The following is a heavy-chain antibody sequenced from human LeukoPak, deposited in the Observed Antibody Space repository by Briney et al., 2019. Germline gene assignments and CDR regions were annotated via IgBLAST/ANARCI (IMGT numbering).Heavy chain of an antibody. CDR2: TSSSSSYI. Sequence: GGTLRLSCAASGFTFSSYSMNWVRQAPGKGLEWVSSTSSSSSYIYYADSVKGRFTISRDNAKNSLYLQMNSLRAEDTAVYYCARDSSYYDSSGYGNDYWGQGTLVTVSS. J-gene: IGHJ4*02. CDR3: ARDSSYYDSSGYGNDY. CDR1: GFTFSSYS. D-gene: IGHD3-22*01. V-gene: IGHV3-21*01.